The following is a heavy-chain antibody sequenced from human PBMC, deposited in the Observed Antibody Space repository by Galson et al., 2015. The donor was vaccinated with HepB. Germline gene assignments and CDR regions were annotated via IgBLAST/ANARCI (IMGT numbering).Heavy chain of an antibody. CDR2: ISFSGTFV. Sequence: PRLSCAASGFTFSSYNMDWVRHAPGKGLEWVSSISFSGTFVNYADSVKGRFTISRDNAKNSLYLQMDSLRAEDTAVYCCARGYSSGYYYPPGYWGQGTLVTVSS. CDR3: ARGYSSGYYYPPGY. D-gene: IGHD3-22*01. J-gene: IGHJ4*02. CDR1: GFTFSSYN. V-gene: IGHV3-21*01.